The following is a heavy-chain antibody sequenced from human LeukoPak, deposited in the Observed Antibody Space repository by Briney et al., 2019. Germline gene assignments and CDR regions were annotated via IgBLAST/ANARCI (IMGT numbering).Heavy chain of an antibody. D-gene: IGHD4-17*01. CDR1: GFTFDSFA. J-gene: IGHJ4*02. CDR2: ISGSGAST. Sequence: PGGSLRLSCAASGFTFDSFAMSWVRQAPGKGLEWRSAISGSGASTYYGDSVKGRFTISRDNSRDTLYLQMGSLRAEDTAVYYCAKRPTTVTTFGRDYWGQGTLVTVSS. CDR3: AKRPTTVTTFGRDY. V-gene: IGHV3-23*01.